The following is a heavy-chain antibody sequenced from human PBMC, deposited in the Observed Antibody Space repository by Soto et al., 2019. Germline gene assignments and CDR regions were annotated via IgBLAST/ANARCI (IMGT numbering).Heavy chain of an antibody. D-gene: IGHD1-26*01. CDR1: GYTFTIYG. J-gene: IGHJ5*02. V-gene: IGHV1-18*01. CDR3: ARVVGALGHWFDP. Sequence: ASVKVSCKASGYTFTIYGLSWVRQAPGQGLEWMGRISAYNYNTNYAQKLQGRVTMTTDTSTSTAYMELRSLRSDDTAAYYCARVVGALGHWFDPWGQGTLVTVSS. CDR2: ISAYNYNT.